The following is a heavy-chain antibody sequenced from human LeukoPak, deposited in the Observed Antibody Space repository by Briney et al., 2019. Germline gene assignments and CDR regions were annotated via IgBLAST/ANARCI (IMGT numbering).Heavy chain of an antibody. J-gene: IGHJ4*02. CDR3: ARRSYYFDY. CDR2: ISSSSSTI. V-gene: IGHV3-48*01. Sequence: PGGSLRLSCAASGFTFSSYSMNWVRQAPGKGREWVSYISSSSSTIYYADSVKGRFTISRDNAKNSLYLQMNSLRAEDTAVYYCARRSYYFDYWGQGTLVTVSS. CDR1: GFTFSSYS.